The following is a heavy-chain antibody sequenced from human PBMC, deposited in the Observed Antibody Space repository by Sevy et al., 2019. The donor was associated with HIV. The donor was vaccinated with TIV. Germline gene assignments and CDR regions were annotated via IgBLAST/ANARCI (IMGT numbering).Heavy chain of an antibody. J-gene: IGHJ4*02. Sequence: GGSLRLSCAASGFMFSNYWMSWVRQAPGKGLEWVANIKQDGSEKYYVDSVKGRFSISRDNSKKSLYLQMNSLRAEDTAVYYCAVGAVVNDVAFDYWGQGTLVTVSS. D-gene: IGHD2-15*01. CDR2: IKQDGSEK. CDR3: AVGAVVNDVAFDY. CDR1: GFMFSNYW. V-gene: IGHV3-7*01.